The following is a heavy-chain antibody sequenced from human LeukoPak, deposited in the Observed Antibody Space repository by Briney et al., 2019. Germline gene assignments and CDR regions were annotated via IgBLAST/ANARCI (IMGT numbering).Heavy chain of an antibody. D-gene: IGHD6-19*01. CDR2: ISSSGGST. V-gene: IGHV3-23*01. CDR1: GFTFSSHA. Sequence: GGSLRLSCAASGFTFSSHAVSWVRQAPGKGLEWVSGISSSGGSTDYADSVKGRFTISRDNSKNTLYLQMNSLRAEDAAVYYCATRGYSSGWYQYYFDYWGQGTLVTVSS. J-gene: IGHJ4*02. CDR3: ATRGYSSGWYQYYFDY.